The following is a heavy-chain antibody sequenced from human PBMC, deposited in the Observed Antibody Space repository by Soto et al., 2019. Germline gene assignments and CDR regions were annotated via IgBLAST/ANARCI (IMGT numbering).Heavy chain of an antibody. V-gene: IGHV5-51*01. CDR1: GYNFANFW. J-gene: IGHJ4*02. D-gene: IGHD2-15*01. Sequence: PGESLKISCKGSGYNFANFWIGWVRQMPGKGLEWMGIIYPGNSDIRYRPSFRGQVTISADMSISTAYLQWSSLKASDTAMYYCATLIAMTTPQGDYWGQGTLVTVSS. CDR3: ATLIAMTTPQGDY. CDR2: IYPGNSDI.